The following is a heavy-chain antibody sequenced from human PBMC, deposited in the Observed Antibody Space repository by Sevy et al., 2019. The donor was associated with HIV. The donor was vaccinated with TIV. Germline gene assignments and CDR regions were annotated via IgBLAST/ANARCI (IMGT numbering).Heavy chain of an antibody. D-gene: IGHD6-6*01. CDR1: GFTFSSYW. CDR2: IKQDGSEK. CDR3: AQSIAARPPRLYYYGMDV. J-gene: IGHJ6*02. Sequence: GGSLRLSCAASGFTFSSYWMSWVRQAPGKGLEWVANIKQDGSEKYYVDSVKGRFTISRDNAKNSLYLQMNSLRAEDTAVYYCAQSIAARPPRLYYYGMDVWGQGTTVTVSS. V-gene: IGHV3-7*01.